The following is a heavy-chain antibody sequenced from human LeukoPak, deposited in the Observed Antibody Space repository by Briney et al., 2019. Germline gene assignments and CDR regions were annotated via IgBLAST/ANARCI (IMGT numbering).Heavy chain of an antibody. V-gene: IGHV1-46*01. Sequence: ASVKVSCKASGYTFTSYGISWVRQAPGQGLEWMGIINPSGGSTSYAQKFQGRVTITADESTSTAYMELSSLRSEDTAVYYCARDLYGPGSRYFDYWGQGTLVAVSS. CDR3: ARDLYGPGSRYFDY. J-gene: IGHJ4*02. CDR2: INPSGGST. D-gene: IGHD3-10*01. CDR1: GYTFTSYG.